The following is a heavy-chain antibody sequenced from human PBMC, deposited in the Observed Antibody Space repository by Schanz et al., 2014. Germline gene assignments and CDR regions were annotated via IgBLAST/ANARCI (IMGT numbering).Heavy chain of an antibody. Sequence: QVRLVQSGAELKMPGATVKVSCETSGYTFTNYGVSWVRQAPGQGLEWVAWISPYNGNTAYAQNLKGRVRMTTDTSQATAYMELRSLTSDDTAVYYCARDRVYRFLKGENRFYFDYWGQGTLVIVSS. CDR2: ISPYNGNT. V-gene: IGHV1-18*01. CDR3: ARDRVYRFLKGENRFYFDY. J-gene: IGHJ4*02. D-gene: IGHD3-3*01. CDR1: GYTFTNYG.